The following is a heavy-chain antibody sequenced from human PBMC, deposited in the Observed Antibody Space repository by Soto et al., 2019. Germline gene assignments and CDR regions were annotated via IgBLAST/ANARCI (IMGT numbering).Heavy chain of an antibody. CDR2: ISGNGGTT. D-gene: IGHD3-10*01. CDR1: GFAFSFYS. V-gene: IGHV3-23*01. J-gene: IGHJ4*02. Sequence: EVVLLESGGGLVQPGGSLRLSCEVSGFAFSFYSMSWVRQAPGKGLEWVASISGNGGTTYYAAPGKGRFTFSRDNSKNTLYLQMNNLRGEDTAVYYCAKDRGGFTNGWEFFDSWGQGTLVTVSS. CDR3: AKDRGGFTNGWEFFDS.